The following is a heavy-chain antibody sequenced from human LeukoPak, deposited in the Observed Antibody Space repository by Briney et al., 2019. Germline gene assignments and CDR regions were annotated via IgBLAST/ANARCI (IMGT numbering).Heavy chain of an antibody. CDR1: GFTFSSYA. Sequence: GGSLRLSCAASGFTFSSYAMHWVRQAPGKGLEWVAVISYDGSNKYYADSVKGRFTISRDNSKNTLCLQMNSLRAEDTAVYYCAREVEWLSYWGQGTLVTVSS. J-gene: IGHJ4*02. CDR3: AREVEWLSY. D-gene: IGHD3-3*01. CDR2: ISYDGSNK. V-gene: IGHV3-30-3*01.